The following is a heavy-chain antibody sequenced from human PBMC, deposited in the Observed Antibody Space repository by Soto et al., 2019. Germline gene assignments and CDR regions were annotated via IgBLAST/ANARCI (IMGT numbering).Heavy chain of an antibody. Sequence: VKVACKASGGTFSSYAISWVRQATGQGLEWMGGIIPIFGTANYAQKFQGRVTITADESTSTAYMELSSLRSEDTAVYYCARGAYYDFWSGTTQTYYYYGMDVWGQGTTVTVSS. D-gene: IGHD3-3*01. CDR3: ARGAYYDFWSGTTQTYYYYGMDV. CDR1: GGTFSSYA. J-gene: IGHJ6*02. V-gene: IGHV1-69*01. CDR2: IIPIFGTA.